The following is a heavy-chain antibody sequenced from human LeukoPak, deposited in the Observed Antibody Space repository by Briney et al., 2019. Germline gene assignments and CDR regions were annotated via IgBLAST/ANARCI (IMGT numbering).Heavy chain of an antibody. D-gene: IGHD3-10*01. V-gene: IGHV5-51*01. J-gene: IGHJ4*02. CDR3: ARGRGTVRYYTPSVFDY. CDR1: GYSFTSYW. Sequence: GESLKISCKPSGYSFTSYWIGWVRQMPGKGLEWMGIIYPGDSDTRYSPSFQGQVTISADKSISTACLQWSSLKASDTAMYYCARGRGTVRYYTPSVFDYWGQGTLVTVSS. CDR2: IYPGDSDT.